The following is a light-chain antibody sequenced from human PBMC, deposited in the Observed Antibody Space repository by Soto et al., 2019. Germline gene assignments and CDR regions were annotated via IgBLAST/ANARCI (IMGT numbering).Light chain of an antibody. CDR2: EDT. J-gene: IGLJ2*01. CDR1: TSVFGSYNL. CDR3: SSYAGSTTYVV. Sequence: QSALTQPASVSGSPGHSITTSCTGTTSVFGSYNLVSWYQQHPGKAPKLMIYEDTERPSGVSNRFSGSKSGNTASLTISGLQAEDEADYYCSSYAGSTTYVVFGGGTKLTVL. V-gene: IGLV2-23*01.